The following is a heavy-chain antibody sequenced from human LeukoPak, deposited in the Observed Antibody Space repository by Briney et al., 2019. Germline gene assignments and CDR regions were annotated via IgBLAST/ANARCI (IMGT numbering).Heavy chain of an antibody. D-gene: IGHD3-22*01. J-gene: IGHJ6*03. Sequence: PSGTLSLTCTVSGGSISSYYWSWIRQPPGKGLEWVGYIYYSGSTNYNPSLKSRVTISVDKSNNHFFLKLSSVTAADTAVYDCARLGGVVVIHYCYYYMEVWGKGTTVTISS. V-gene: IGHV4-59*01. CDR3: ARLGGVVVIHYCYYYMEV. CDR2: IYYSGST. CDR1: GGSISSYY.